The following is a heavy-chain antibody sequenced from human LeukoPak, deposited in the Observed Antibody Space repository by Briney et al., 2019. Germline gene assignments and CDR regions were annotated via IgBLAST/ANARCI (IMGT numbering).Heavy chain of an antibody. Sequence: GGSLRPSCAASGFTFSDYYMSWIRQAPGKGLEWVSYISSRTSDTNYVDSVKGRFTISRDNAKNSLYLQMNSLRAEDMAVYYCTRVGSSGSVDYWGQGTLVTVSS. J-gene: IGHJ4*02. V-gene: IGHV3-11*06. CDR1: GFTFSDYY. CDR2: ISSRTSDT. D-gene: IGHD1-1*01. CDR3: TRVGSSGSVDY.